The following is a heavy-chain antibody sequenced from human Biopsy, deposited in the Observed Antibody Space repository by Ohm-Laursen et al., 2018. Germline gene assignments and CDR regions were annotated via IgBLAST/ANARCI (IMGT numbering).Heavy chain of an antibody. J-gene: IGHJ5*02. CDR2: VFYRGST. D-gene: IGHD3-22*01. Sequence: GTLSLTCTVSGGSISNNNYYWGWIRQPPGKGLEWIGSVFYRGSTHYKPSLKSRVNISVDTSKNQFSLKLNSVTAADTAVYYCARDYDTSGYYYVSWGQGTLVTVSS. CDR1: GGSISNNNYY. V-gene: IGHV4-39*01. CDR3: ARDYDTSGYYYVS.